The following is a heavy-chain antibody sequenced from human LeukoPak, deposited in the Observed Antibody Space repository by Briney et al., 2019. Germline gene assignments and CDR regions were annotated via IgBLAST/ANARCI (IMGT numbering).Heavy chain of an antibody. J-gene: IGHJ6*02. Sequence: PSETLSLTCTVSGGSISSSSYYWGWIRQPPGKGLEWIGYIHHSGSTNYSPSFKSRATISMDTSTNQFSLKLNSVTAADTAVYYCARIGPVVAATRSSLPYYYYGMDVWGQGTTVTVSS. CDR3: ARIGPVVAATRSSLPYYYYGMDV. V-gene: IGHV4-61*05. CDR1: GGSISSSSYY. D-gene: IGHD2-15*01. CDR2: IHHSGST.